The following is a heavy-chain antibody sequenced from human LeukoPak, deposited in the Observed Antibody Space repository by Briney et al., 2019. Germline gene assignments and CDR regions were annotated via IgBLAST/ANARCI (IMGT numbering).Heavy chain of an antibody. D-gene: IGHD3-16*01. V-gene: IGHV3-7*03. CDR3: ARGDAFSGDH. CDR1: GFNFPKFW. Sequence: GGSLRLSCAVSGFNFPKFWMSWVRQAPGRGLEWVANTRPEGNEKFYVESVKGRFTISRDNTKDLLFLQMNDLRVEDTGVYYCARGDAFSGDHWGQGTQVTVST. CDR2: TRPEGNEK. J-gene: IGHJ4*02.